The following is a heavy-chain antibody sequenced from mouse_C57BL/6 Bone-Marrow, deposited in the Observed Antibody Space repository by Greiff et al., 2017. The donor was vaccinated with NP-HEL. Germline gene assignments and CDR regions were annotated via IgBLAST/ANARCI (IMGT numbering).Heavy chain of an antibody. V-gene: IGHV1-72*01. CDR2: IDPNSGGT. J-gene: IGHJ2*01. D-gene: IGHD1-1*01. CDR1: GYTFTSYW. Sequence: QVQLKESGAELVKPGASVKLSCKASGYTFTSYWMHWVKQRPGRGLEWIGRIDPNSGGTKYNEKFKSKATLTVDKPSSTAYMQLSSLTSEDSAVYYCARYYYGSTPDYFDYWGQGTTLTVSS. CDR3: ARYYYGSTPDYFDY.